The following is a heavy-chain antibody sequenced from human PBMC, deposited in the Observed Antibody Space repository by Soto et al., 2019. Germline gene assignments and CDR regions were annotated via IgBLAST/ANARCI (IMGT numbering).Heavy chain of an antibody. CDR3: AAAPSGTTPNFGY. CDR2: ITDNGGST. D-gene: IGHD1-7*01. Sequence: EVQLLESGGDLVQPGGSLRVSCVASGFPFDTYAMSWVRQTPGKGLEWVAAITDNGGSTFYAASVRGRYTISRDNSKSALYPQMDSLRAEDTAVYFCAAAPSGTTPNFGYWGQGILVTVSS. CDR1: GFPFDTYA. J-gene: IGHJ4*02. V-gene: IGHV3-23*01.